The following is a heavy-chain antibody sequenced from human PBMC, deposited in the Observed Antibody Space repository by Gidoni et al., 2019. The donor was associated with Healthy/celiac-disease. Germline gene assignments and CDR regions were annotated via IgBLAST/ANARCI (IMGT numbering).Heavy chain of an antibody. D-gene: IGHD3-3*01. CDR1: AYTLTGYY. CDR3: ARAHYDFWSGYANDYYGMDV. CDR2: INPNRGGT. Sequence: VRVVQSGDEVQKHGAPVKVSCQASAYTLTGYYEHRVRQAPGQGLEWMRWINPNRGGTNYAQKFQGRVTMTRDTFISTAYMELSRLRSDDTAVYYCARAHYDFWSGYANDYYGMDVWGKGTTVTVSS. J-gene: IGHJ6*04. V-gene: IGHV1-2*02.